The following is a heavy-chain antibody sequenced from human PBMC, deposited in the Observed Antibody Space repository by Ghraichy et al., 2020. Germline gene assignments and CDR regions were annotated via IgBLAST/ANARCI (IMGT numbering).Heavy chain of an antibody. J-gene: IGHJ4*02. Sequence: SETLSLTCTVSGGSISSYYWSWIRQPPGKGLEWIGYIYYSGSTNYNPSLKSRVTISVDTSKNQFSLKLSSVTAADTAVYYCASSIGYCSGGSCFTPIDYWGQGTLVTVSS. CDR3: ASSIGYCSGGSCFTPIDY. D-gene: IGHD2-15*01. CDR2: IYYSGST. V-gene: IGHV4-59*01. CDR1: GGSISSYY.